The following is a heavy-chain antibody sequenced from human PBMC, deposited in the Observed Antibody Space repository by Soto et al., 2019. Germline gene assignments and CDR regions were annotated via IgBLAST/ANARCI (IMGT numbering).Heavy chain of an antibody. V-gene: IGHV3-30*18. Sequence: QVQLVESGGGVVQPGRSLRLSCAASGFTFSSYGMHWVRQAPGKGLEWVAVISYDGSSKYYADSVKGRFTISRDNSKNTLYLQMNSLRAEDTAVYYCAKDQGGYSYGSDYWGQGTLVTVSS. D-gene: IGHD5-18*01. J-gene: IGHJ4*02. CDR1: GFTFSSYG. CDR3: AKDQGGYSYGSDY. CDR2: ISYDGSSK.